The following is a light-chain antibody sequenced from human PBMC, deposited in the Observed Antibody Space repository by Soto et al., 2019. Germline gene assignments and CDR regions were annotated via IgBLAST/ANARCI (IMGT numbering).Light chain of an antibody. Sequence: DILMTQSQSSLSASVGDRVTITCRASHRISSHVNWYHQIPGKAPTLLIFGASVLQSGVPSRFSGTGSWTEVTFNISSLQPDALETYYCQQAYRTPYTFGKGTTVVIK. V-gene: IGKV1-39*01. CDR1: HRISSH. J-gene: IGKJ2*01. CDR3: QQAYRTPYT. CDR2: GAS.